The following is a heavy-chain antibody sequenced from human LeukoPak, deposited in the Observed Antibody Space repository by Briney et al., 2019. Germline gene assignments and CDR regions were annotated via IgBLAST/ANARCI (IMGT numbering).Heavy chain of an antibody. CDR3: ARDLKRDYGDHGWFDP. D-gene: IGHD4-17*01. Sequence: HVASVKVSCKASGYTFTGYYMHWVRQAPGQGLEWMGWINPNSGGTNYAQKFQGRVTMTRDTSISTAYMELSRLRSDDTAVYYCARDLKRDYGDHGWFDPWGQGTLVTVSS. J-gene: IGHJ5*02. CDR1: GYTFTGYY. CDR2: INPNSGGT. V-gene: IGHV1-2*02.